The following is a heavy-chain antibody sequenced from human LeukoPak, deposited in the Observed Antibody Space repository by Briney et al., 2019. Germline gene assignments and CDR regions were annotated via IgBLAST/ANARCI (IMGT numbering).Heavy chain of an antibody. CDR1: GFTFSTYA. CDR2: IWYDGSNK. J-gene: IGHJ4*02. CDR3: GRDPDRHLDY. Sequence: PGGSLRPSCAASGFTFSTYAMHWVRQAPGKGLEWVALIWYDGSNKYYADSVKGRFTISRDNSKNTLYLQMSSLRAEDTAVYYCGRDPDRHLDYWGQGTLVTVSS. V-gene: IGHV3-33*01.